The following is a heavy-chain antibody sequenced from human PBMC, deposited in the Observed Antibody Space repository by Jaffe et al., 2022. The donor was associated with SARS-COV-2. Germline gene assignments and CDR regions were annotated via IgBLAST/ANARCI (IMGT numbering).Heavy chain of an antibody. Sequence: QVQLVESGGGVVQPGRSLRLSCAASGFTFSSYGMHWVRQAPGKGLEWVAVISYDGSNKYYADSVKGRFTISRDNSKNTLYLQMNSLRAEDTAVYYCAKDLAVAGTPLYYYYYGMDVWGQGTTVTVSS. CDR2: ISYDGSNK. J-gene: IGHJ6*02. CDR3: AKDLAVAGTPLYYYYYGMDV. D-gene: IGHD6-19*01. V-gene: IGHV3-30*18. CDR1: GFTFSSYG.